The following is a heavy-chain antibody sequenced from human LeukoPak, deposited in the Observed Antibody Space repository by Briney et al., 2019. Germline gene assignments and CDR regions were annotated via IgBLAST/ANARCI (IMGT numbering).Heavy chain of an antibody. J-gene: IGHJ3*02. Sequence: SETLSPTCTVSGGAISSHYWSWIREPPGQGLEWIGCIYYSGSTNYNPSLKRRVTISVDTSKNQLSLKLSSVTAADTAAYYCARQSRPHDAFDIWGQGTMVTVSS. V-gene: IGHV4-59*11. CDR2: IYYSGST. CDR1: GGAISSHY. CDR3: ARQSRPHDAFDI.